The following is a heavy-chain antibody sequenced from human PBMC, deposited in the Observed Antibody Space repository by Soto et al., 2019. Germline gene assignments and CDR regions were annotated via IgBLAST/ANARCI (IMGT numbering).Heavy chain of an antibody. J-gene: IGHJ4*02. CDR1: GYSFTGYY. V-gene: IGHV1-2*02. CDR3: ANRYSYVHF. Sequence: ASVKVYFKSSGYSFTGYYIHWVRQAPGQGLEWMGWINPNSGDTNYAQKFHGRVTMTRDTSFSTAYMELSSLRSDDTAVYYCANRYSYVHFWGQGTLVTVSS. CDR2: INPNSGDT. D-gene: IGHD5-18*01.